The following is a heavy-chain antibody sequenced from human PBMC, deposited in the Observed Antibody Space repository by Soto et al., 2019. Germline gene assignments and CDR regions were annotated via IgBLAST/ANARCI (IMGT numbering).Heavy chain of an antibody. Sequence: EMQLLESGGGLVQPGGSLRLSCAVSGFTFSSYGMTWVRQAPGKGLEWISFSSATGSGTYYADSVKGRFTISRDNSQNPLYLQMTSLRADDTAVYYCAKDRRAGGNYGFYSDFWGQGALVIVSS. V-gene: IGHV3-23*01. J-gene: IGHJ4*02. CDR1: GFTFSSYG. D-gene: IGHD1-7*01. CDR2: SSATGSGT. CDR3: AKDRRAGGNYGFYSDF.